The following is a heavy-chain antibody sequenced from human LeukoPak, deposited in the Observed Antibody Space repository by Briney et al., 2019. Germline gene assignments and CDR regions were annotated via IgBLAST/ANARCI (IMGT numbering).Heavy chain of an antibody. Sequence: PGESLRLSCAASGFTFSSYYIHWVRQAPGKGLVWVSRINTDGSSTAYADSVKGRFTISRDNAENTLYLQMNSLRAEDTAAYFCARVGGSSDFDYWGQGTLVTVSS. CDR3: ARVGGSSDFDY. V-gene: IGHV3-74*01. CDR2: INTDGSST. D-gene: IGHD6-6*01. J-gene: IGHJ4*02. CDR1: GFTFSSYY.